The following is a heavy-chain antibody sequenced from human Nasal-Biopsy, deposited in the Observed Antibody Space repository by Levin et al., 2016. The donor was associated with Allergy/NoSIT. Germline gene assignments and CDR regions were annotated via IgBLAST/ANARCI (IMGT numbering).Heavy chain of an antibody. J-gene: IGHJ4*02. CDR3: AKDYTVLGIPPPLFDY. CDR1: GFILNHFG. D-gene: IGHD3-16*01. Sequence: GESLKISCAVSGFILNHFGVSWVRQAPGKGLEWVSGIIDNGGTYYADSVKGRFTIYRDTSKNMVYLQMNSLRAEDTAIYYCAKDYTVLGIPPPLFDYWGQGTQVTVSS. V-gene: IGHV3-23*01. CDR2: IIDNGGT.